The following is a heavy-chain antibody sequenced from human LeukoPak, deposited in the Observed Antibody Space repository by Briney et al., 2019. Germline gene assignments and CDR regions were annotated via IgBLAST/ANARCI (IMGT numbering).Heavy chain of an antibody. J-gene: IGHJ4*02. V-gene: IGHV2-5*01. D-gene: IGHD3-3*01. CDR1: GFSLSTSGVG. CDR2: IYWNDDK. CDR3: AHARGEFWSGVYYFDY. Sequence: SGPTLVNPTQTLTLTCTFSGFSLSTSGVGVGWIRQPPGKALEWLALIYWNDDKRYSPSLKSRLTITKDTSKNQVVLTMTNMGPVDTATYYCAHARGEFWSGVYYFDYWGQGTLVTVSS.